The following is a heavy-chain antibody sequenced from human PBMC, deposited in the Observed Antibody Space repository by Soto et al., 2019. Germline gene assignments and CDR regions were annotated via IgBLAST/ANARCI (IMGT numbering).Heavy chain of an antibody. V-gene: IGHV1-18*04. CDR2: ISAYNGNT. CDR3: ARSGQGIVVVISGDYFDS. J-gene: IGHJ4*02. CDR1: GYTFTSYG. D-gene: IGHD3-22*01. Sequence: ASVKVSCKASGYTFTSYGISWVRQAPGQGLEWMGWISAYNGNTNYAQKLQGRVTMTTDTSTSTAYMELGSLRSDDTAVYYCARSGQGIVVVISGDYFDSWGQGTLVTVSS.